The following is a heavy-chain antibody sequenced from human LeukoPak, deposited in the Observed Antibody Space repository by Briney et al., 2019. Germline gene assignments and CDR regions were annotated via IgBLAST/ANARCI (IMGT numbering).Heavy chain of an antibody. CDR2: IYYSGST. CDR1: GGSMSSFY. J-gene: IGHJ6*02. CDR3: ARDRKGILTGYYGGMDV. D-gene: IGHD3-9*01. Sequence: PSETLSLTCTVSGGSMSSFYWSWIRQPPGKGLEWIGYIYYSGSTNYNPSLKSRVTISVDTSKNQFSLKLSSVTAADTAVYYCARDRKGILTGYYGGMDVWGQGTTVTVSS. V-gene: IGHV4-59*01.